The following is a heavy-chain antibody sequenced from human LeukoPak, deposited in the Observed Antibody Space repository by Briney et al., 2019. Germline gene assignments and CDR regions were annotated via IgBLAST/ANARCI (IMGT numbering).Heavy chain of an antibody. CDR2: MNPNSGNT. Sequence: ASVKVSCKASGYTFASYDINWVRQATGQGREWVGWMNPNSGNTGYAQKFQGRVTMTRNTSISTAYMELSSLRSEDTAVYYCARVAGFLEWLLYSGYSGMDVWGQGTTVTVSS. CDR1: GYTFASYD. CDR3: ARVAGFLEWLLYSGYSGMDV. J-gene: IGHJ6*02. D-gene: IGHD3-3*01. V-gene: IGHV1-8*01.